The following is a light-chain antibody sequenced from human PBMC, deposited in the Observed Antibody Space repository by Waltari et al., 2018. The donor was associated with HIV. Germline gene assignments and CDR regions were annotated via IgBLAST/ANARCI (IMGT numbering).Light chain of an antibody. Sequence: DIQMTQPPSSLSASVGDRVTITCRASQAISNNLALYQQKPGKVPKLLIYGASTLQSGVPSRFSGSGSGTDFTLTISSLQPDDVATYYCQNYNSAPPTFGQGTRLDIK. J-gene: IGKJ5*01. CDR2: GAS. CDR3: QNYNSAPPT. CDR1: QAISNN. V-gene: IGKV1-27*01.